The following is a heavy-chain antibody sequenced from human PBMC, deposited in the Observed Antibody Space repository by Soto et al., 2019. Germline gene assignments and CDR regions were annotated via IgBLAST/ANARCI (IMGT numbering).Heavy chain of an antibody. CDR1: GYTFTDSF. CDR2: INPLSGGA. Sequence: RASVKVSCKASGYTFTDSFIHWVRQAPGQGPEWMGWINPLSGGAKYAQKFQGRVTMTRDRSIRTAYMEVRRLSSDDTAVYYCASDVMGPVIRYFYGMDVWGQGTTVTVSS. D-gene: IGHD1-26*01. J-gene: IGHJ6*02. CDR3: ASDVMGPVIRYFYGMDV. V-gene: IGHV1-2*02.